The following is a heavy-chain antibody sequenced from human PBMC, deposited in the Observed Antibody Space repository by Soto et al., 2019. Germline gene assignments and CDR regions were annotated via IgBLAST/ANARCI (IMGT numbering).Heavy chain of an antibody. D-gene: IGHD1-7*01. J-gene: IGHJ6*03. Sequence: ASVKVSCKASGYTFTSYGISWVRQAPGQGLEWMGWISAYNGNTNYAQKLQGRVTMTTDTSTSTAYMELRSLRSDDTAVYYCARDGNWNYVYYYYYMDVWGKGTTVTVS. V-gene: IGHV1-18*01. CDR3: ARDGNWNYVYYYYYMDV. CDR2: ISAYNGNT. CDR1: GYTFTSYG.